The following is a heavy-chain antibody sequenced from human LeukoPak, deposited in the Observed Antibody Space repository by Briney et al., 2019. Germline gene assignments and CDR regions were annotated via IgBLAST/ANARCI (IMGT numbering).Heavy chain of an antibody. CDR1: GFTFSSYW. Sequence: PGGSLRLSCAAYGFTFSSYWMSWVRQAPGKGLEWVANIKQDGSEKYYVDSVKGRFTISRDNAKNSLYLQMNSLKAEDTAVYYCARIADGYTIDYWGQGTLVTVSS. J-gene: IGHJ4*02. CDR3: ARIADGYTIDY. V-gene: IGHV3-7*05. D-gene: IGHD5-24*01. CDR2: IKQDGSEK.